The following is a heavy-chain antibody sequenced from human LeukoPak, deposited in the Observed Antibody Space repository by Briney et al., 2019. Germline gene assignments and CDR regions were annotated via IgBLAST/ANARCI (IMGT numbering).Heavy chain of an antibody. V-gene: IGHV3-23*01. D-gene: IGHD2-2*01. CDR1: AFTFNTCA. J-gene: IGHJ4*02. CDR2: ISGSGTST. CDR3: AKGPVVPSTTYFFDY. Sequence: GESLRLSCSASAFTFNTCAMAWVRQAPGKGLEWVSAISGSGTSTYYADSVKGRFTISRDNSKNTLYLRMNSLAAEDTAVYYCAKGPVVPSTTYFFDYWGQGTLVVVSS.